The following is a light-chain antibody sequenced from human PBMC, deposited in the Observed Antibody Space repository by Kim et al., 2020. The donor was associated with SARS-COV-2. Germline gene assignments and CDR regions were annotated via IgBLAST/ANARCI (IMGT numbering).Light chain of an antibody. Sequence: SVSPGERAALSCRASQSVSSNLAWYQQKPGQALRLLIYGAFTRATGIPARFSGSGSGTEFTLTINSLQSEDFAVYYCQQYKNWPYTFGQGTKLEI. CDR3: QQYKNWPYT. CDR1: QSVSSN. J-gene: IGKJ2*01. CDR2: GAF. V-gene: IGKV3-15*01.